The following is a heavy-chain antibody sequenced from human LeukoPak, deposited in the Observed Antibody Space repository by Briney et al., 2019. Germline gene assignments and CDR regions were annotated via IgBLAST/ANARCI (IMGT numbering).Heavy chain of an antibody. J-gene: IGHJ4*02. D-gene: IGHD1-14*01. V-gene: IGHV3-48*03. CDR2: ICSSGSTI. CDR1: GFTFSSYE. CDR3: AREGPTPDLHSLYFDY. Sequence: GGSLRLSCAASGFTFSSYEMNWVRQAPGKGLGWVSYICSSGSTIYYADSVKGRFTLSRENAKNSLYLQMNSLRAEDKAVYYCAREGPTPDLHSLYFDYWGQGTLVTVSS.